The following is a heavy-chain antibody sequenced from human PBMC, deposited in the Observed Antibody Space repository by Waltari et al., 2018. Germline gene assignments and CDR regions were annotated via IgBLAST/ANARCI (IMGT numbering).Heavy chain of an antibody. D-gene: IGHD3-10*01. J-gene: IGHJ6*03. CDR2: ISTNNGNT. Sequence: QVQLVQSGGEVKKPGASVKVSCKASGYTFTSYGISWVRQAPGQGLEWMGWISTNNGNTNYARQLQGRVTMTTDTSTSTAYMELRSLRSDDTAVYYCARAQITMVRGVYYYYYMDVWGKGTTVTVSS. CDR1: GYTFTSYG. V-gene: IGHV1-18*01. CDR3: ARAQITMVRGVYYYYYMDV.